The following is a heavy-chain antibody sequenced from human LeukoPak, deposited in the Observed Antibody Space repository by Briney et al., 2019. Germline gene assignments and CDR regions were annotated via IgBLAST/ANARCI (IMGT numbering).Heavy chain of an antibody. V-gene: IGHV4-34*01. J-gene: IGHJ6*03. CDR1: DGSFNDYY. CDR3: ARVASYGYQQQLVHYYYYYMDV. D-gene: IGHD5-18*01. Sequence: SETLSLTCAVYDGSFNDYYWSWIRQPPGKGLEWIGEINHSGSTNYNPSLKSRVTISVDASKNQFSLRLSSVTAADTAVYYCARVASYGYQQQLVHYYYYYMDVWGKGTTVTVSS. CDR2: INHSGST.